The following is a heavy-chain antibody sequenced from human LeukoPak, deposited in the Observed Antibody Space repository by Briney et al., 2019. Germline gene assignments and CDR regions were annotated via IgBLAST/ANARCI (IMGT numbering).Heavy chain of an antibody. Sequence: ESGPTLVNPTQTLTLTSTFSGFSLNTSGVGVGWIRQPPGKALEWLAFIYWNDDKRYSPSLISRLTITKDTSKNQVVLTMTNMDPVDTATYYCALRRGILAFDIWGQGTMVTVSS. J-gene: IGHJ3*02. CDR2: IYWNDDK. CDR3: ALRRGILAFDI. CDR1: GFSLNTSGVG. D-gene: IGHD3-16*01. V-gene: IGHV2-5*01.